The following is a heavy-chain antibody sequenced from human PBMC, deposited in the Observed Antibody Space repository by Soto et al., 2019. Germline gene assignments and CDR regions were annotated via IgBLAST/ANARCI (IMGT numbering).Heavy chain of an antibody. D-gene: IGHD6-6*01. CDR2: IRSKAYGGTT. CDR3: TRVRAAEYSMYYFHY. CDR1: GFTFGDYA. Sequence: QPGGSLRLSCTASGFTFGDYAMSWVRQAPGKGLEWVGFIRSKAYGGTTEYAASVKGRFTISRDDSKSIAYLQMNSLKTEDTAVYYCTRVRAAEYSMYYFHYWGQGTLPTVYS. V-gene: IGHV3-49*04. J-gene: IGHJ4*02.